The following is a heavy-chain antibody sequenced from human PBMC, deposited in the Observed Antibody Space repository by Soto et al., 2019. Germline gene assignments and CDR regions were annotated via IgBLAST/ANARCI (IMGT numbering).Heavy chain of an antibody. CDR3: ARRKQQLVLDYYYGMDV. CDR1: GYSFTSYW. D-gene: IGHD6-13*01. J-gene: IGHJ6*02. V-gene: IGHV5-51*01. Sequence: PGETLKISCKGSGYSFTSYWIGWVRQMPGKGLEWMGIIYPGDSDTRYSPSFQGQVTISADKSISTAYLQWSSLKASDTAMYYCARRKQQLVLDYYYGMDVWGQGITVTVSS. CDR2: IYPGDSDT.